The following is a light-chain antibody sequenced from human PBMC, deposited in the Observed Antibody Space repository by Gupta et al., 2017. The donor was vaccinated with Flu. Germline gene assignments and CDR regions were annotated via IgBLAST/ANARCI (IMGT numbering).Light chain of an antibody. CDR3: CAYGGGFWV. CDR1: SSDGGAYNC. Sequence: QSALTQPRSVSGSPGQSVTTSCTGTSSDGGAYNCVSWYQQHPGKVPKPMIYDVSKRPSGGPDRFSGSKSGITAALTIAGRQDEDEADYDCCAYGGGFWVFGGGTKLTVL. V-gene: IGLV2-11*01. CDR2: DVS. J-gene: IGLJ3*02.